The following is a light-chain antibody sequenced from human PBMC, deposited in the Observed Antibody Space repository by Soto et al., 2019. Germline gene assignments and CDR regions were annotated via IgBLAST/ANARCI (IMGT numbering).Light chain of an antibody. CDR1: QNIRTE. J-gene: IGKJ1*01. Sequence: AIQMTQSPSSLSASVGDRVTITCRASQNIRTELGWYQQTPGKAPKLLIYATSSLQGGVPSRFSGSGSGTDFTLTISGLQTEDFATYYCLQDYSYPRTLGQGTKVEIK. V-gene: IGKV1-6*01. CDR2: ATS. CDR3: LQDYSYPRT.